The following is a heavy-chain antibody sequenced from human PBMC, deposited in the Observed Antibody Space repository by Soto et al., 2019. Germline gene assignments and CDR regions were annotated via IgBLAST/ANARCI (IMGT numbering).Heavy chain of an antibody. Sequence: ASVKVSCKASGGTFSSYAISWVRQAPGQGLEWMGGIIPIFGTANYAQKFQGRVTITADESTSTAYMELSSLRSEDTAVYYCARDSAVLRFLEWTPYYYGMDVWGQGTTVTVSS. CDR2: IIPIFGTA. CDR1: GGTFSSYA. D-gene: IGHD3-3*01. CDR3: ARDSAVLRFLEWTPYYYGMDV. J-gene: IGHJ6*02. V-gene: IGHV1-69*13.